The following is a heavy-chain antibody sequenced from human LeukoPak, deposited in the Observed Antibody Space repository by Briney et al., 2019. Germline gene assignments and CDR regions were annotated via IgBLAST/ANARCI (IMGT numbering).Heavy chain of an antibody. CDR2: INSDGSSI. J-gene: IGHJ4*02. V-gene: IGHV3-74*01. CDR1: GFTFSSYW. Sequence: HTGGSLRLSCAASGFTFSSYWMHWVRQAPGKGLVWVSRINSDGSSIRYADSVKGRFTVSGDNSKNTVYLQMSSLTAADTAVYYCAKDRSIGTYYTFDHWGQGTLVTVSS. CDR3: AKDRSIGTYYTFDH. D-gene: IGHD1-26*01.